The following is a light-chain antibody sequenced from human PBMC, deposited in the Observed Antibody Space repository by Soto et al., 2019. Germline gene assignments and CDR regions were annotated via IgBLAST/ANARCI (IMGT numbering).Light chain of an antibody. Sequence: EIVMTQSPATLSVSPGERATLSCRASQSAHNNLAWYQQKPGQAPRLLIYLTSTRATGVPARFSGSGSGTDFPLTLSSLQSEDFAFYCCQQYQWWPLTFGGGTKVEIK. J-gene: IGKJ4*01. CDR1: QSAHNN. CDR2: LTS. V-gene: IGKV3-15*01. CDR3: QQYQWWPLT.